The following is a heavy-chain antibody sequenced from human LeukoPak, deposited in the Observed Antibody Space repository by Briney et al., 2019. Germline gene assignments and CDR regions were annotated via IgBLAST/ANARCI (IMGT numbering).Heavy chain of an antibody. Sequence: KPSETLSLTCAVYGGSFSGYYWSWIRQPPGKGLEWIGEINHSGSTNYNPSLKSRVTISVDTSKNQFSLKLSSVTAADTAVYYCARGFPLAVAGKKRFDPWGQGTLVTVSS. CDR3: ARGFPLAVAGKKRFDP. V-gene: IGHV4-34*01. J-gene: IGHJ5*02. D-gene: IGHD6-19*01. CDR2: INHSGST. CDR1: GGSFSGYY.